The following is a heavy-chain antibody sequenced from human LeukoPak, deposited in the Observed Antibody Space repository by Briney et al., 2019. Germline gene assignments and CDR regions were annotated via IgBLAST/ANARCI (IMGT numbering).Heavy chain of an antibody. CDR1: GFTFSSYA. Sequence: GGSLRLSCAASGFTFSSYAMNWVRQAPGKGLEWVSTISGSGGTTYYADSVKGRFTISRDNAKNSLYLQMNSLRAEDTALYYCARWEQLSVFDIWGQGTMVTVSS. CDR2: ISGSGGTT. D-gene: IGHD6-13*01. J-gene: IGHJ3*02. CDR3: ARWEQLSVFDI. V-gene: IGHV3-23*01.